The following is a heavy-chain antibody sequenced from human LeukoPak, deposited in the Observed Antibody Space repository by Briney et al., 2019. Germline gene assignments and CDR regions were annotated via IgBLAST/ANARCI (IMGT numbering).Heavy chain of an antibody. CDR3: ARQKTTVDVAMDC. V-gene: IGHV4-59*01. J-gene: IGHJ4*02. D-gene: IGHD5-18*01. CDR2: IYYSGST. Sequence: PSETLSLTCTVSGGSINSYYRTWIRQPPGKGLEWIGYIYYSGSTNYNHSLKSRVTISVDTSKNHFSLKLSSVTAADTAVYYCARQKTTVDVAMDCWGQGILVTVSS. CDR1: GGSINSYY.